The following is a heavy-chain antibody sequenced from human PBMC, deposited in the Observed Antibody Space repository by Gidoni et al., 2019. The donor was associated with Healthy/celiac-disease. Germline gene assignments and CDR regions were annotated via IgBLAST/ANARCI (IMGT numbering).Heavy chain of an antibody. CDR3: ARHNHHYIAVAGMIPPFFDY. D-gene: IGHD6-19*01. CDR1: GGSISSSSYY. V-gene: IGHV4-39*01. J-gene: IGHJ4*02. CDR2: IYYSGST. Sequence: QLQLQESGPGLVKPSETLSLTCTVSGGSISSSSYYWGWIRQPPGKGLEWIGSIYYSGSTYYNPSLKSRVTISVDTSKNQFSLKLSSVTAADTAVYYCARHNHHYIAVAGMIPPFFDYWGQGTLVTVSS.